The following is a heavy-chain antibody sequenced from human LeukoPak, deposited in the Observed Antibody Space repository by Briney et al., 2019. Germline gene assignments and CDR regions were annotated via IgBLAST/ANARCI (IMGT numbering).Heavy chain of an antibody. V-gene: IGHV3-30*04. CDR2: ISYDGSNK. CDR1: GFTFSSYA. Sequence: PGGSLRLSCAASGFTFSSYAMHWVRQAPGKGLEWVAVISYDGSNKYYADSVKGRFTISRDNSKNTLYLQMNSLRAEDTAVYYCARDRHSYGQYYFDYWGQGTLVTVSS. D-gene: IGHD5-18*01. CDR3: ARDRHSYGQYYFDY. J-gene: IGHJ4*02.